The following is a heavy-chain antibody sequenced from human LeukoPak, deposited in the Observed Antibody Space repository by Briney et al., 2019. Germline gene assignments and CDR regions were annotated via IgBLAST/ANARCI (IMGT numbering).Heavy chain of an antibody. V-gene: IGHV4-30-4*01. Sequence: SETLSLTCTVSGGSISSGDYYWSWIRQPPGKGLEWIGYIYYSGSTCYNPSLKSRVTISVDTSKNQFSLKLSSVTAADTAVYYCARERVYCSGGSCYPYYGMDVWGQGTTVTVSS. CDR1: GGSISSGDYY. D-gene: IGHD2-15*01. J-gene: IGHJ6*02. CDR2: IYYSGST. CDR3: ARERVYCSGGSCYPYYGMDV.